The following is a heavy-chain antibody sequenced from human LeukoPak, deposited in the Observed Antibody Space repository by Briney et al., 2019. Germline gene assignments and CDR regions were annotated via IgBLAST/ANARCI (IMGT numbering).Heavy chain of an antibody. CDR1: GGSISSYY. V-gene: IGHV4-4*07. CDR2: IYTSGST. Sequence: SETLSLTCTVSGGSISSYYWSWIRQPAGKGLEWIGRIYTSGSTNYNPSLKSRVTMSVDTSKNQFSLKLSSVTAADTAVYYCARDRYYYDSSGYYYYLDYWGQGTLVTVSS. CDR3: ARDRYYYDSSGYYYYLDY. J-gene: IGHJ4*02. D-gene: IGHD3-22*01.